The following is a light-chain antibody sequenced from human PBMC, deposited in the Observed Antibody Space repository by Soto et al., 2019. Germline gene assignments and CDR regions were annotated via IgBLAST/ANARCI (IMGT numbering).Light chain of an antibody. Sequence: DIQMTQSPSSLPASIGDRVTITCRASQGISYYLAWYQQKPGKVPKVLISSASALQSGVPSRFSGSGSGTDFTLTISSLQPEDVATYYCQKYNSAPPTFGQGTKVEIK. CDR2: SAS. V-gene: IGKV1-27*01. CDR3: QKYNSAPPT. J-gene: IGKJ1*01. CDR1: QGISYY.